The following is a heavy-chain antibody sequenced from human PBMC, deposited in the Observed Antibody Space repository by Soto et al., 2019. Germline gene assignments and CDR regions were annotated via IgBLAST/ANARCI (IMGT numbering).Heavy chain of an antibody. CDR1: GFTFSSSG. D-gene: IGHD5-18*01. Sequence: GWSLRLSCAASGFTFSSSGMHWVCQARGKGLEWVAVISYDGSNKYYADSVKGRFTISRDNSKNTLYLQMNSLRAEDTAVYYCAKDPRIQLWPRGYFDYWGQGTLVTVSS. CDR3: AKDPRIQLWPRGYFDY. V-gene: IGHV3-30*18. J-gene: IGHJ4*02. CDR2: ISYDGSNK.